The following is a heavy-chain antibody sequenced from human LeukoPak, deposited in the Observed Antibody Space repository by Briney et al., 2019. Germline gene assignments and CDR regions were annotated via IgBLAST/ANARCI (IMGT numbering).Heavy chain of an antibody. V-gene: IGHV4-34*01. CDR2: INHSEST. D-gene: IGHD6-13*01. J-gene: IGHJ6*03. Sequence: PSETLSLTCAVYGGSFSGYYWSWIRQPPGKGLEWIGEINHSESTNYNPSLKSRVTISVDTSKNQFSLKLSSVTAADTAVYYCARGVRGYSSSWYYYYYMDVWGKGTTVTVSS. CDR3: ARGVRGYSSSWYYYYYMDV. CDR1: GGSFSGYY.